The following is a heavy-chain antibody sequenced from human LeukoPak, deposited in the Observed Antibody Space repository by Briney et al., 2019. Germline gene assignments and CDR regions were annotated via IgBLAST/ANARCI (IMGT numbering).Heavy chain of an antibody. CDR1: GYTFTSYD. V-gene: IGHV1-8*01. CDR3: ARDTDSDYDFWSGYSRAYFDY. Sequence: GASVKVSCKASGYTFTSYDINWVRQATGQGLEWMGWMNPNSGNTGYAQKFQGRVTMTRNTSISTAYMELSSLRSEDTAVYYCARDTDSDYDFWSGYSRAYFDYWGQGTLVTVSS. CDR2: MNPNSGNT. J-gene: IGHJ4*02. D-gene: IGHD3-3*01.